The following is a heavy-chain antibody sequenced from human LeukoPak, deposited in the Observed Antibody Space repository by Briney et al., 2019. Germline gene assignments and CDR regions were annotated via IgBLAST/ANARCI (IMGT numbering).Heavy chain of an antibody. D-gene: IGHD3-10*01. Sequence: GGFLRLSCAASGFTFSSYAMSWVRQAPGKGLEWVSAISGSGGSTYYADSVKGRFTISRDNSKNTLYLQMNSLRAEDTAVYYCAKDYKTGYYGSGSYYFDYWGQGTLVTVSS. CDR2: ISGSGGST. J-gene: IGHJ4*02. CDR3: AKDYKTGYYGSGSYYFDY. V-gene: IGHV3-23*01. CDR1: GFTFSSYA.